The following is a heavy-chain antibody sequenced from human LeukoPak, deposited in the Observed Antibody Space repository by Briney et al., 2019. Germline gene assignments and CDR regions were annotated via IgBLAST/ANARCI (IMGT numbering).Heavy chain of an antibody. CDR2: ISYVGSNK. CDR1: GFTFSDYY. CDR3: AKGKYYYDSSGYSLFDY. D-gene: IGHD3-22*01. Sequence: PGGSLRLSCAASGFTFSDYYMSWIRQAPGKGLEWVAVISYVGSNKYYADSVKGRFTISRDNSKNTLYLQMNSLRAEDTAVYYCAKGKYYYDSSGYSLFDYWGQGTLVTVSS. J-gene: IGHJ4*02. V-gene: IGHV3-30*18.